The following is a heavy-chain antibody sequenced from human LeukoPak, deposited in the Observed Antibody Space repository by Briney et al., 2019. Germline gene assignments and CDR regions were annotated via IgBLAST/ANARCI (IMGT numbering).Heavy chain of an antibody. CDR3: ARDPRDNLLEITMVRGVTL. Sequence: PSETLSLTCTVSGGSISSSSYYWGWIRQPPGKGLEWIGSIYYSGSTYYNPSLKSRVTISVDTSKNQFSLKLSSVTAADTAVYYCARDPRDNLLEITMVRGVTLWGQGTLVTVSS. CDR1: GGSISSSSYY. CDR2: IYYSGST. J-gene: IGHJ4*02. V-gene: IGHV4-39*07. D-gene: IGHD3-10*01.